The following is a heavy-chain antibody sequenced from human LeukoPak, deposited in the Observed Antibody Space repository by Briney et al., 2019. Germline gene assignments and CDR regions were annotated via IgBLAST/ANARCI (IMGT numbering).Heavy chain of an antibody. J-gene: IGHJ6*03. CDR1: GFTFSSYG. D-gene: IGHD1-1*01. CDR2: IWYDGSNK. V-gene: IGHV3-33*03. Sequence: PGGSLRLSCAASGFTFSSYGMHWVRQAPGKGLEWVAVIWYDGSNKYYADSVKGRFTISRDNAKNSLYLQMNSLRPEDMALYYCAKGGTHDYYYYYMDVWGKGTTVTVSS. CDR3: AKGGTHDYYYYYMDV.